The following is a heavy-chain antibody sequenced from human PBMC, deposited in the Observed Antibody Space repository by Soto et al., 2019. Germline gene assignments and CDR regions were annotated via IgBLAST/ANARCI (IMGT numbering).Heavy chain of an antibody. D-gene: IGHD3-3*01. CDR1: GYSFTAYG. Sequence: VKVSCKTSGYSFTAYGISWVRQAPGQGLEWMGWISCYNGKTKYAQKVQGRVTMTTDTSTSTAYMEVRSLRSDDTAIYYCARDAPPPELRFLEWHNYDYNGMDVWGQGTTVTVSS. J-gene: IGHJ6*02. V-gene: IGHV1-18*01. CDR3: ARDAPPPELRFLEWHNYDYNGMDV. CDR2: ISCYNGKT.